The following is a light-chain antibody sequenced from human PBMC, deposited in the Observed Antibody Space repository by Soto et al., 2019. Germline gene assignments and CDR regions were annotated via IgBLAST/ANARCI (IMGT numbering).Light chain of an antibody. V-gene: IGKV3-15*01. J-gene: IGKJ4*01. Sequence: EIVMTQSPATLSVSPGERATLSCRASQSVSSNLAWYQQKPGQAPRLLIYRASTRATGIPARFSGSVSGTEFTLTISSLQSEDFAVYYCQQYNNWPTFTFGGGTKVEIK. CDR3: QQYNNWPTFT. CDR1: QSVSSN. CDR2: RAS.